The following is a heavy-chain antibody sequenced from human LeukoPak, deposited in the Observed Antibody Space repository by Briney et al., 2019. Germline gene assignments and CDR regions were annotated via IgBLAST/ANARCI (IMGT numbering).Heavy chain of an antibody. Sequence: GRSLRLSCAASGFTFSSYAMHWVRQAPGKGLEWVAVISYDGSNKYYADSVKGRFTISRDNSKNTLYLQMNSLRAEDTAVYYCARDPGYSSSWYENYGMDVWGQGTTVTVSS. CDR3: ARDPGYSSSWYENYGMDV. D-gene: IGHD6-13*01. CDR2: ISYDGSNK. V-gene: IGHV3-30-3*01. CDR1: GFTFSSYA. J-gene: IGHJ6*02.